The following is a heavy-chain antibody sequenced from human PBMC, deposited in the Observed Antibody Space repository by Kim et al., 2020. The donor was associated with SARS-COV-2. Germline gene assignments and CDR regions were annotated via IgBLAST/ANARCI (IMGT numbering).Heavy chain of an antibody. D-gene: IGHD3-3*01. J-gene: IGHJ6*02. V-gene: IGHV3-73*01. CDR1: GFTFSGSA. CDR3: TRLHYDFWSGLDV. Sequence: GGSLRLSCAASGFTFSGSAMHWVRQASGKGLEWVGRIRSKANSYATAYAASVKGRFTISRDDSKNTAYLQMNSLKTEDTAVYYCTRLHYDFWSGLDVWGQGTTVTVSS. CDR2: IRSKANSYAT.